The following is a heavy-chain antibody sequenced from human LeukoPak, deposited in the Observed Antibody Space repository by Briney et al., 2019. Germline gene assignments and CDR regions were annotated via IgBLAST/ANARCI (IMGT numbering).Heavy chain of an antibody. D-gene: IGHD3-22*01. Sequence: GGSLRLSCAASGFTFSSYAMSWVRQAPGKGLEWVSGISGSGGSTYYADSVKGRFTISRDNAKNSLYLQMNSLRAEDTAVYYCARDRRYYYDSSGFIGAFDIWGQGTMVTVSS. CDR3: ARDRRYYYDSSGFIGAFDI. J-gene: IGHJ3*02. CDR2: ISGSGGST. V-gene: IGHV3-23*01. CDR1: GFTFSSYA.